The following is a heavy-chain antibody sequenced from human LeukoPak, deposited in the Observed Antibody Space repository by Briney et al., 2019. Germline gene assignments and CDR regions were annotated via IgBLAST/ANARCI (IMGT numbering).Heavy chain of an antibody. CDR1: GYTFTSYD. CDR3: ARHRYCIGGSCYLGSKRWFDP. D-gene: IGHD2-15*01. CDR2: MNPNSGNT. Sequence: ASVKVSCKASGYTFTSYDINWVRQATGQGLERMGWMNPNSGNTGYAQKFQGRVTMTRNTSISTAYMELSSLRSEDTAVYYCARHRYCIGGSCYLGSKRWFDPWGQRTLFTVSS. V-gene: IGHV1-8*01. J-gene: IGHJ5*02.